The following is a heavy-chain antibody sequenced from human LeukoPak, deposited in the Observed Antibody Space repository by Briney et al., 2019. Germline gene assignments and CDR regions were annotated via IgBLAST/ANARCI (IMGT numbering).Heavy chain of an antibody. CDR2: ISSSSSYI. CDR3: ARDVDYCSGGSCYPYFDY. V-gene: IGHV3-21*01. CDR1: GFTFSSYS. J-gene: IGHJ4*02. Sequence: GGSLRLSCAASGFTFSSYSTNWVRQAPGKGLEWVSSISSSSSYIYYADSVKGRFTISRDNAKNSLYLQMNSLRAEDTAVYYCARDVDYCSGGSCYPYFDYWGQGTLVTVSS. D-gene: IGHD2-15*01.